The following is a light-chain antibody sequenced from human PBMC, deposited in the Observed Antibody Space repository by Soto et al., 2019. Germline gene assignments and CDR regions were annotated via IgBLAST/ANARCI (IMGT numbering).Light chain of an antibody. CDR3: QQSYTIPYT. CDR1: QSISTF. Sequence: DTQMTQSPSSLPASVGDRVTLTCRASQSISTFLNWYQQKPGKAPKLLIYAASSLQSGVPSRLSGSGSGTDFTLTISSLQPEDFATYYCQQSYTIPYTFGQGTKLEIK. J-gene: IGKJ2*01. V-gene: IGKV1-39*01. CDR2: AAS.